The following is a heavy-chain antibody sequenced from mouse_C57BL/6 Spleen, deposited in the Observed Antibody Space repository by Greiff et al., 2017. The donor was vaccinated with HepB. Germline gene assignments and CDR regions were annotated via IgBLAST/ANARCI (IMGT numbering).Heavy chain of an antibody. D-gene: IGHD2-4*01. CDR3: ARRYDYDGYAMDY. CDR2: IDPSDSYT. Sequence: QVQLQQPGAELVRPGTSVKLSCKASGYTFTSYWMHWVKQRPGQGLEWIGVIDPSDSYTNYNQKFKGKATLTVDTSSSTAYIQLSSLTSEDSAVYYCARRYDYDGYAMDYWGQGTSVTVSS. J-gene: IGHJ4*01. CDR1: GYTFTSYW. V-gene: IGHV1-59*01.